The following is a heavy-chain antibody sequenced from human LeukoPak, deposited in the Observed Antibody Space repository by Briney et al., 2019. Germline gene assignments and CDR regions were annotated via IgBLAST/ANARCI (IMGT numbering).Heavy chain of an antibody. CDR1: GFTFSRSA. Sequence: PGGSLRLSCAASGFTFSRSAMSWVRQAPGKGLEWVSAISGSGISTYYADSVKGRFTISRDNSKNTLSLQMNSLRVEDTAVYYCAKDRSGSFLWGQGTLVTVSS. D-gene: IGHD1-26*01. V-gene: IGHV3-23*01. CDR3: AKDRSGSFL. CDR2: ISGSGIST. J-gene: IGHJ4*02.